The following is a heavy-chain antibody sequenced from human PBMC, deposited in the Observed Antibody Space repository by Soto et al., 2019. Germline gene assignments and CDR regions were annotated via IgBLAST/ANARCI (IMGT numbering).Heavy chain of an antibody. CDR2: ISYDGSNK. V-gene: IGHV3-30-3*01. D-gene: IGHD3-10*01. Sequence: GGSLRLSCAASGFTFSSYAMHWVRQAPGKGLEWVAVISYDGSNKYYADSVKGRFTISRDNSKNALYLQMNSLRAEDTAVYYCARDIEYGSGSYYRETPSNTLWPNPWPYGMDVWGQGTTVTVSS. CDR3: ARDIEYGSGSYYRETPSNTLWPNPWPYGMDV. CDR1: GFTFSSYA. J-gene: IGHJ6*02.